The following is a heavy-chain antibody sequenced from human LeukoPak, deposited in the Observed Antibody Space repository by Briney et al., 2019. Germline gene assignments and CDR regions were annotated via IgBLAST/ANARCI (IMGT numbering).Heavy chain of an antibody. CDR3: VKDTRDTRDDY. Sequence: GGSPRLSCSASGFIFTDYTIHWVRQAPGKGLEYVSAITNYGDGTYYADSVKGRFTISRDNSKNTVWLQMSSLRPEDTAVYYCVKDTRDTRDDYWGQGTLVTVSS. J-gene: IGHJ4*02. D-gene: IGHD5-24*01. CDR1: GFIFTDYT. V-gene: IGHV3-64D*06. CDR2: ITNYGDGT.